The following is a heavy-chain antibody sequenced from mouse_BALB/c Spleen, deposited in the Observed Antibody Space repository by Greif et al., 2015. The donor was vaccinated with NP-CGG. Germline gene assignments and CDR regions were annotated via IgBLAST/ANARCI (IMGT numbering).Heavy chain of an antibody. CDR2: IRLKSNNYAT. J-gene: IGHJ2*01. D-gene: IGHD1-1*01. CDR1: GFTFSNYW. Sequence: EVHLVESGGGLVQPGGSMKLSCVASGFTFSNYWMNWVRQSPEKGLEWVAEIRLKSNNYATHYAESVKGRFTISRDDSKSSAYLQMNNLRAEDTGIYYCASLWGWGQGTTLTVSS. V-gene: IGHV6-6*02. CDR3: ASLWG.